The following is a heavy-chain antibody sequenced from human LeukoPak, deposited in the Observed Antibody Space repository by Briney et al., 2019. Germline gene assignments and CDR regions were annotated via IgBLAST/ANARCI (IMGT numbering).Heavy chain of an antibody. CDR1: GYSISSGYS. D-gene: IGHD3/OR15-3a*01. CDR3: ARQTGSGLFILP. CDR2: IYHTGST. Sequence: SETLSLTCTASGYSISSGYSWDWIRQPPGKGLEWIGNIYHTGSTYYNPSLKSRVTISVDTSKNQFSLRLTSVTAADTAVYYCARQTGSGLFILPGGQGTLVTVSS. V-gene: IGHV4-38-2*02. J-gene: IGHJ4*02.